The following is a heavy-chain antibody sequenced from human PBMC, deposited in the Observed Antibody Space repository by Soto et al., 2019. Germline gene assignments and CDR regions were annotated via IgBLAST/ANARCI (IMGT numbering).Heavy chain of an antibody. D-gene: IGHD2-2*01. J-gene: IGHJ6*02. Sequence: XDSLTISGKGSGYSFTSYWISLVRQMRGKGLEWMGRIDPSDSYTNYSPSFQGHVTISADKSISTAYLQWSSLKASDTAMYYCARSGTKRYCSSTSCPPDVWGQGTTVTVSS. CDR3: ARSGTKRYCSSTSCPPDV. CDR1: GYSFTSYW. CDR2: IDPSDSYT. V-gene: IGHV5-10-1*01.